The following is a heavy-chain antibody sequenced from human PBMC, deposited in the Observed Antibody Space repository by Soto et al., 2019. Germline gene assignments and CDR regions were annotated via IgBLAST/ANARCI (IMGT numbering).Heavy chain of an antibody. CDR3: ARGGSSGWPYYYGMEV. V-gene: IGHV1-2*02. CDR2: INPKTGDA. Sequence: XSVKVSCNASGYTFSCYYMHWVRRARGQGLEWMGWINPKTGDAKYSQKFQDRVTMTRDTSINTDYMNLSGLKSDDTAVYYCARGGSSGWPYYYGMEVWGQGTTVTVSS. J-gene: IGHJ6*02. CDR1: GYTFSCYY. D-gene: IGHD6-19*01.